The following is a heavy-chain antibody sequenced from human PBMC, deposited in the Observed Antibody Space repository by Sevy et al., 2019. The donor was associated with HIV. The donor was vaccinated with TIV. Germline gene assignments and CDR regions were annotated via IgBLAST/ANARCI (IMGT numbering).Heavy chain of an antibody. CDR2: INPNGGGT. D-gene: IGHD3-10*01. J-gene: IGHJ4*02. Sequence: GPSVKVSCKSSGYTFTGYYIHWVRQAPGQGLEWMGWINPNGGGTNYAQKFQGRVTMTGDTSISTAYMDLTRLRSDDTAVYYCSRSVYGSGTYLNDYWGQGTLVTVSS. V-gene: IGHV1-2*02. CDR3: SRSVYGSGTYLNDY. CDR1: GYTFTGYY.